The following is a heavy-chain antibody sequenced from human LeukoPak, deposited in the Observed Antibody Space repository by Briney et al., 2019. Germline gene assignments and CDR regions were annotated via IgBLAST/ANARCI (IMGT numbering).Heavy chain of an antibody. V-gene: IGHV4-38-2*02. CDR1: GYSISSGYY. D-gene: IGHD2-21*02. CDR3: ARTVVVTAIYDY. J-gene: IGHJ4*02. Sequence: PSETLSLTCTVSGYSISSGYYWGWIRQPPGKGLEWIGSIYHSGSTYYNPPLKSRVTISVDTSKNQFSLKLSSVTAADTAVYYCARTVVVTAIYDYWGQGTLVTVSS. CDR2: IYHSGST.